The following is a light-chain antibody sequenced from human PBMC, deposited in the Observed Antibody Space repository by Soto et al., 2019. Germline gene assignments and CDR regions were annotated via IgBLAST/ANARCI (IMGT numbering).Light chain of an antibody. J-gene: IGKJ1*01. CDR3: QQRSNWPWT. Sequence: SGWILTQATLSLSPGERATLSCRASQSVSNYLAWYQQKPGQPPRLLMYDASNRATGIPAKVSGSGSGTDFTLTISSLEPEDFAVYYCQQRSNWPWTFGQGTKV. V-gene: IGKV3-11*01. CDR1: QSVSNY. CDR2: DAS.